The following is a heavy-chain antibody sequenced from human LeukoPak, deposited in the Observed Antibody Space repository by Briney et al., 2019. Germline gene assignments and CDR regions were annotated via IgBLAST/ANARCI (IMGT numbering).Heavy chain of an antibody. CDR3: ARGRTGCSSTSCYTGAGYYYMDV. CDR2: INHSGST. J-gene: IGHJ6*03. D-gene: IGHD2-2*02. Sequence: SETLSLTCAVYGGSFNGYYWSWIRQPPGKGLEWIGEINHSGSTNYNPSLKSRVTISVDTSKNQFSLKLSSVTAADTAVYYCARGRTGCSSTSCYTGAGYYYMDVWGKGTTVTVSS. V-gene: IGHV4-34*01. CDR1: GGSFNGYY.